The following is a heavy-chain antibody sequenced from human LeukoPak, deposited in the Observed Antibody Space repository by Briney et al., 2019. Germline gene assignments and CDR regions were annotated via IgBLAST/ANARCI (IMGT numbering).Heavy chain of an antibody. V-gene: IGHV4-59*01. CDR2: IYYSGST. Sequence: SETLSLTCTVSGGSISSYYWSWIRQPPGKGLEWIGDIYYSGSTNYKSSLKSRVTISVDTSKNQFSLKLSSVTAADTAVYYCARTTEGGYSDGYFYYYYMDVWGKGTTVTISS. D-gene: IGHD5-18*01. J-gene: IGHJ6*03. CDR1: GGSISSYY. CDR3: ARTTEGGYSDGYFYYYYMDV.